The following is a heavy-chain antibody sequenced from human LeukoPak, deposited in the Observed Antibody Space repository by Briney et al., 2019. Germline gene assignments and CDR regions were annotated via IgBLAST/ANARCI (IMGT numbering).Heavy chain of an antibody. V-gene: IGHV1-18*01. D-gene: IGHD6-19*01. J-gene: IGHJ4*02. Sequence: GASVKVSCKASGYTFTSYAISWVRQAPGQGLEWMGWISADNGNTDYAQRFQGRVTMTTDTSTSTAYMELRSLRSDDTAVYYCARVPPISSGWYGCFDYWGQGTLVTVSS. CDR3: ARVPPISSGWYGCFDY. CDR1: GYTFTSYA. CDR2: ISADNGNT.